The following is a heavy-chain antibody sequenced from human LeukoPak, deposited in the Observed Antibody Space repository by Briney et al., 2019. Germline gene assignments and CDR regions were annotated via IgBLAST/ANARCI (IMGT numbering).Heavy chain of an antibody. V-gene: IGHV1-18*01. CDR3: ARIYCSGGSCYKLCDY. J-gene: IGHJ4*02. D-gene: IGHD2-15*01. CDR2: ISAYNGNT. Sequence: GASVKVSCKASGYTFTSYGISWVRQAPGQGLEWMGWISAYNGNTNYAQKLQGRVTMTTDTSTSTAYMELRSLRSDDTAVYYCARIYCSGGSCYKLCDYWGQGTLVTVSS. CDR1: GYTFTSYG.